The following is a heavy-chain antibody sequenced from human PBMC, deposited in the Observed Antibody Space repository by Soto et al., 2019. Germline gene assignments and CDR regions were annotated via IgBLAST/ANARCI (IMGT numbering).Heavy chain of an antibody. CDR2: INHSGST. CDR1: GGSFSGYY. V-gene: IGHV4-34*01. Sequence: SETLSLTCAVYGGSFSGYYWSWIRQPPGKGLEWIGEINHSGSTNYNPSLKSRVTISVDTSKNQFSLKLSSVTAADTAVYYCAGGSSTSSHVYFDYWGQGTLVTVSS. D-gene: IGHD2-2*01. J-gene: IGHJ4*02. CDR3: AGGSSTSSHVYFDY.